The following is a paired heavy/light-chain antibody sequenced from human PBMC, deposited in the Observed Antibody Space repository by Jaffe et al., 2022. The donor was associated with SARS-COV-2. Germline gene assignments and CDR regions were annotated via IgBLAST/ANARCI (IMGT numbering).Light chain of an antibody. V-gene: IGLV3-21*02. Sequence: SYVLTQPPSVSVAPGQTARVPCGGNNIGSKSVHWYQQKPGQAPVLVVYDDNDRPSGIVERFSGSRSGNTATLTISRVEAGDEADYYCQVWDNFYSQGGVIFGGGTKLTVL. J-gene: IGLJ2*01. CDR1: NIGSKS. CDR2: DDN. CDR3: QVWDNFYSQGGVI.
Heavy chain of an antibody. V-gene: IGHV2-5*02. CDR1: GFSLTNGGVG. J-gene: IGHJ5*02. Sequence: QITLNESGPTLVKPTQTLTLTCTFSGFSLTNGGVGVGWIRQPPGKALEWLALIYWDDDKRYSPSLKSRLTVTKDTSKNQVVLTMTNVDPVDTATYYCAHYTTVHWFHPWGQGTLVTVSS. D-gene: IGHD1-26*01. CDR2: IYWDDDK. CDR3: AHYTTVHWFHP.